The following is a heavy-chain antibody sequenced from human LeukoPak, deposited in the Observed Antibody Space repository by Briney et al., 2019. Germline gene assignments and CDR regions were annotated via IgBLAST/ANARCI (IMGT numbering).Heavy chain of an antibody. CDR1: GFTFRNHG. CDR3: ARDRQLQYFDY. Sequence: GGSLRLSCAASGFTFRNHGMHRVRQAPGKGLEWVAVIWYDGSNQLYADSVKGRFTISRDNSKNTLHLQMNSLRAEDTAVYYCARDRQLQYFDYWGQGTLVTVSS. J-gene: IGHJ4*02. CDR2: IWYDGSNQ. D-gene: IGHD3-9*01. V-gene: IGHV3-33*01.